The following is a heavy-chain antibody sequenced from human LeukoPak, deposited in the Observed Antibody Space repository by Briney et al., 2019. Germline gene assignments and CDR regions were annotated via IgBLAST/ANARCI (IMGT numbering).Heavy chain of an antibody. V-gene: IGHV4-30-4*01. D-gene: IGHD3-10*01. CDR2: IYYSGST. Sequence: SETLSLTCTVSGGSISSGDYYWSWIRQPPGKGLEWIGYIYYSGSTYYNPSLKSRVTISVDTSKNQFSLKLSSVTAADTAVYYCARGNEDYYGSGALNWFDPWGQGTLVTVSS. CDR1: GGSISSGDYY. J-gene: IGHJ5*02. CDR3: ARGNEDYYGSGALNWFDP.